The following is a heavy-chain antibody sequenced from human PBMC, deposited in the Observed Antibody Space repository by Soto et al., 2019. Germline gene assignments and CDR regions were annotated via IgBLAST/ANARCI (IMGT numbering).Heavy chain of an antibody. CDR1: GFTFSSYA. CDR3: AREPYSGGYDY. V-gene: IGHV3-30-3*01. CDR2: ISYDGSNK. D-gene: IGHD6-19*01. Sequence: PGGSLRLSCAASGFTFSSYAMHWVRQAPGKGLEWVAVISYDGSNKYYADSVKGRFTISRDNSKNTLYLQMNSLRAEDTAVYYCAREPYSGGYDYWGQGTLVTVSS. J-gene: IGHJ4*02.